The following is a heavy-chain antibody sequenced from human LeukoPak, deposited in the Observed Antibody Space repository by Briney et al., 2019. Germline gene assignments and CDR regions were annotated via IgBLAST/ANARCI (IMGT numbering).Heavy chain of an antibody. J-gene: IGHJ3*02. CDR1: GFTFSTYN. D-gene: IGHD3-16*01. CDR2: ISDSSSSI. V-gene: IGHV3-48*02. CDR3: AIDAWELPLDAFDI. Sequence: GSLRLSCAASGFTFSTYNMNWVRQAPGKGLEWVSYISDSSSSIYYADSVKGRFTISRDNAKNSLYLQMNSLRDEDTAVYYCAIDAWELPLDAFDIWGQGTLVTVSS.